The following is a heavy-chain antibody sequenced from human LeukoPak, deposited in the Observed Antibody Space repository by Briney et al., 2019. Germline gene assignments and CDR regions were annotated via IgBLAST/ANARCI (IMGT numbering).Heavy chain of an antibody. V-gene: IGHV1-69*04. J-gene: IGHJ5*02. D-gene: IGHD2-15*01. CDR3: AREGGAIVVVVAANWLDP. Sequence: GASVKVSCKASGGTFSSYAISWVRQAPGQGLEWMGRIIPILGIANYAQKFQGRVTITADKSTSTAYMELSSPRSEDTAVYYCAREGGAIVVVVAANWLDPWGQGTLVTVSS. CDR1: GGTFSSYA. CDR2: IIPILGIA.